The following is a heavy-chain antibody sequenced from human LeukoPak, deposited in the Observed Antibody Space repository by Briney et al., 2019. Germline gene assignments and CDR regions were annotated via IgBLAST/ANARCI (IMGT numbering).Heavy chain of an antibody. V-gene: IGHV4-34*01. D-gene: IGHD1-14*01. Sequence: SETLSLTCAVYGDSFSGYYWSWIRQPPGKGLEWIGEINHSGSTNYNPSLKSRVTISVDTSKNQFSLKLSSVTAADTAVCYCTRQTVARWFDPWGQGTLVTVSS. CDR1: GDSFSGYY. J-gene: IGHJ5*02. CDR3: TRQTVARWFDP. CDR2: INHSGST.